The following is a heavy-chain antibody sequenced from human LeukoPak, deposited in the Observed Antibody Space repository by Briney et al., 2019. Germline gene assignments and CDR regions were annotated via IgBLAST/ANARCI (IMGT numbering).Heavy chain of an antibody. V-gene: IGHV3-7*01. CDR2: IKEDGGEK. CDR1: GFTFSNYW. Sequence: GGSLRLSCAASGFTFSNYWMTWFRQAPGKGLEWVANIKEDGGEKYYVDSVKGRFTISRDNAKNSLYLQLNSLRVEDTAVYYCARGHYDVLAASYKWTPDYWGQGTLVTVSS. D-gene: IGHD3-9*01. J-gene: IGHJ4*02. CDR3: ARGHYDVLAASYKWTPDY.